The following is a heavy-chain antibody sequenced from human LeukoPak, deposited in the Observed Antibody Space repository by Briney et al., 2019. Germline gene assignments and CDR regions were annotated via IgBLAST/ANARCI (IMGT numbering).Heavy chain of an antibody. CDR1: GFTFSSHE. CDR2: ITTSGSKT. Sequence: GGSLRLSCAASGFTFSSHEMNRVRQAPGKGLEWISHITTSGSKTYYADSVKGRFTISRDNAKSSLYLQMNSLRAEDTAVYYCGRYLNYWGQGTLVTVYS. CDR3: GRYLNY. D-gene: IGHD3-10*01. V-gene: IGHV3-48*03. J-gene: IGHJ4*02.